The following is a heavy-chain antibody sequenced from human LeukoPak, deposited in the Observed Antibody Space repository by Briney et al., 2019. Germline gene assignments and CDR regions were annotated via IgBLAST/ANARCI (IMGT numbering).Heavy chain of an antibody. D-gene: IGHD3-22*01. CDR3: AKEHYYDSSGYYFFDY. CDR1: GFTLTTYW. Sequence: TGGSLRLSCAASGFTLTTYWMSWVRQAPGKGLEWVSAISGSGGSTYYADSVKGRFTISRDNSKNTLYLQMNTLRAEDTAVYYCAKEHYYDSSGYYFFDYWGQGTLVTVSS. CDR2: ISGSGGST. V-gene: IGHV3-23*01. J-gene: IGHJ4*02.